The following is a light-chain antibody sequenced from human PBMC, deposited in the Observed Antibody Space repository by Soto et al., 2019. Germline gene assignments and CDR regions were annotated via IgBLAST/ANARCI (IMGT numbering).Light chain of an antibody. J-gene: IGKJ4*01. CDR1: QGVSSW. CDR3: QQANSFPHT. CDR2: AAS. V-gene: IGKV1-12*01. Sequence: DIPMTQSPSSVSASVGDRVTITCRASQGVSSWVAWYQQKPGKAPQLLMYAASTLQAGVPSRFSGSGSGTDFTLTISSLQPEDFATYYCQQANSFPHTFGGGTKVEIK.